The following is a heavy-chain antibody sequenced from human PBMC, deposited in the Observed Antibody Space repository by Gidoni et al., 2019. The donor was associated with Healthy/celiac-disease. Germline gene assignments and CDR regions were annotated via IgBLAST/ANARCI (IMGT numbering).Heavy chain of an antibody. CDR3: AREVPYCSSTSCYKGYGMDV. D-gene: IGHD2-2*02. CDR1: GFTFSSYA. Sequence: QVQLVESGGGVVQPGRSLRLSCAASGFTFSSYAMHRVRQAPGKGMECVAVISYDGSNKYYADSVKGRFTISRDNSKNTLYLQMNSLRAEDTAVYYCAREVPYCSSTSCYKGYGMDVWGQGTTVTVSS. J-gene: IGHJ6*02. CDR2: ISYDGSNK. V-gene: IGHV3-30-3*01.